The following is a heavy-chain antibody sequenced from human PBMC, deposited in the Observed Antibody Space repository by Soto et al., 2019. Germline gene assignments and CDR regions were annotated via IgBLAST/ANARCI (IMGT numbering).Heavy chain of an antibody. V-gene: IGHV3-21*02. CDR1: GFTFSSYS. Sequence: EVQLVESGGGLVKPGGSLRLSCAASGFTFSSYSMNWVRQAPGKGLEWVSSISSTSSYIYYADSVRGRFTISRDNAKNSLYLQLNSLRAEDTAVYYCARDPSYFDFWGQGTLFTVSS. CDR3: ARDPSYFDF. J-gene: IGHJ4*02. CDR2: ISSTSSYI.